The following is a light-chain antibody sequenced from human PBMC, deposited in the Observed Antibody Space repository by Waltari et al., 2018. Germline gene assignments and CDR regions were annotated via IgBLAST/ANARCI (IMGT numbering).Light chain of an antibody. Sequence: DIQMTQSPSSLSASVGDRVTITWRASQNIDKYVSWYQQKPGKAPDLLIPSASTLQTNVPSRFSGSGSGTEFTLIINSLQPEDFATYYCQQFINYPLTFGPGTTVDIK. J-gene: IGKJ3*01. CDR1: QNIDKY. V-gene: IGKV1-39*01. CDR3: QQFINYPLT. CDR2: SAS.